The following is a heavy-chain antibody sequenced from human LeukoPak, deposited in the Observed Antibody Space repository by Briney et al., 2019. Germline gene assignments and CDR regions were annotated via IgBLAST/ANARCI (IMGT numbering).Heavy chain of an antibody. CDR1: GGSFSGYY. CDR3: ARCPDYYGSGSYNH. V-gene: IGHV4-34*01. D-gene: IGHD3-10*01. CDR2: INHSGST. J-gene: IGHJ5*02. Sequence: SETLSLTCAVYGGSFSGYYWSWIRQPPGKGLEWIGEINHSGSTNYNPSLKSRVTISVDTSKNQFSLKLSSVTAADTAVYYCARCPDYYGSGSYNHWGQGTLSPSPQ.